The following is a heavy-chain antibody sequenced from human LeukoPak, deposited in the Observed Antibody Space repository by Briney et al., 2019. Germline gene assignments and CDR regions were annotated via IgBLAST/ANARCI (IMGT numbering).Heavy chain of an antibody. CDR2: ISSSSSYI. V-gene: IGHV3-21*01. J-gene: IGHJ4*02. Sequence: GGSLRLSRAASGFTFSSYSMNWVRQAPGKGLEWVSSISSSSSYIYYADSVKGRFTISRDNAKNSLYLQMNSLRAEDTAVYYCARDAGTMVRGVIITEDYWGQGTLVTVSS. D-gene: IGHD3-10*01. CDR3: ARDAGTMVRGVIITEDY. CDR1: GFTFSSYS.